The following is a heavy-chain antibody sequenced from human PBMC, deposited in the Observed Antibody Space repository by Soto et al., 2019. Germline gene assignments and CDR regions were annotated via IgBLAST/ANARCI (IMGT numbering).Heavy chain of an antibody. CDR2: VSGRAGGT. Sequence: PGGSLRLSCAASGFTFTNYAMSWVRQAPGKGLEWVSTVSGRAGGTYYADSVKGRFTISRDTSKNTLYLQMNSLRADDTAVYYCAKDTPQWDLLNYIDYWGQGTPVTVSS. CDR1: GFTFTNYA. CDR3: AKDTPQWDLLNYIDY. D-gene: IGHD1-26*01. V-gene: IGHV3-23*01. J-gene: IGHJ4*02.